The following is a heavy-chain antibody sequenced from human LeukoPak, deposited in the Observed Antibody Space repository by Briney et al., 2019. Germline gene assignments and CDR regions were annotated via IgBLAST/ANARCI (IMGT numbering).Heavy chain of an antibody. Sequence: QPGGSLRLSCAASGFTFSSYSMGRVRQAPGKGLEWVSDISGGGDDTWYADSVRGRFTISRDNSKNTVYLQMNSLRAEDTAVYYCGKDTVTTSGWFDPWGQGTLVTVSS. J-gene: IGHJ5*02. CDR3: GKDTVTTSGWFDP. V-gene: IGHV3-23*01. CDR2: ISGGGDDT. CDR1: GFTFSSYS. D-gene: IGHD4-17*01.